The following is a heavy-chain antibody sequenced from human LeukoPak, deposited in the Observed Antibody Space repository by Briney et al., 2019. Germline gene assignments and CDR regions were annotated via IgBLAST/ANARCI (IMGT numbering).Heavy chain of an antibody. CDR3: ARHSPMGTFDI. CDR1: GGSISSYY. CDR2: IFHSGST. V-gene: IGHV4-59*08. D-gene: IGHD7-27*01. Sequence: SETLSLTCTVSGGSISSYYWSWIRQPPGKGLDWIGSIFHSGSTYYNPSFKSRLTISGDTSKNQFSLKLTSVTAADTALYFCARHSPMGTFDIWGQGTMVTVSS. J-gene: IGHJ3*02.